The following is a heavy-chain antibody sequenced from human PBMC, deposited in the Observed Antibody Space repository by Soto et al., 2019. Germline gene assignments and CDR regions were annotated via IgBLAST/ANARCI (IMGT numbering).Heavy chain of an antibody. Sequence: QVQLQESGPGLVKPSETLSLTCTVSGGSIGSYYWSWIRQSPGKGLEWIGYIYSSGSTNYNPSLKSRVTISVDTSKKQFSLKMISVTAADTAVYYCARGLTGSPIPAEYWGQGTLVTVSS. CDR2: IYSSGST. CDR1: GGSIGSYY. V-gene: IGHV4-59*01. D-gene: IGHD3-16*01. CDR3: ARGLTGSPIPAEY. J-gene: IGHJ4*02.